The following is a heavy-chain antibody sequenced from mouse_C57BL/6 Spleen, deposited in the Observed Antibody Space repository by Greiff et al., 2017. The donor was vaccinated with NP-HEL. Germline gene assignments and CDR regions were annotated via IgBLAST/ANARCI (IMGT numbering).Heavy chain of an antibody. CDR3: ARGGTVGFDY. D-gene: IGHD1-1*01. CDR2: IDPSDSYT. J-gene: IGHJ2*01. CDR1: GYTFTSYW. Sequence: VQLQQPGAELVMPGASVKLSCKASGYTFTSYWMHWVKQRPGQGLEWIGEIDPSDSYTNYNQKFKGKSTLTVDKSSSTAYMQLSSLTSEDSAVYYCARGGTVGFDYWGQGTTLTVSS. V-gene: IGHV1-69*01.